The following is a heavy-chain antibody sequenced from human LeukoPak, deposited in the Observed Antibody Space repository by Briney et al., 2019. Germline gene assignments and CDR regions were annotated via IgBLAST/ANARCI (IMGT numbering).Heavy chain of an antibody. CDR2: TSSDGRNK. CDR1: GFTFRSYG. J-gene: IGHJ4*02. V-gene: IGHV3-33*08. Sequence: GGSLRLSCAASGFTFRSYGMHWVRQAPGKGPEWVASTSSDGRNKNYAHSVKGRFTISRDDSKNTLYLQMNSLRAEDTAVYYCASQGIQLWIGYFDYWGQGTLVTVSS. D-gene: IGHD5-18*01. CDR3: ASQGIQLWIGYFDY.